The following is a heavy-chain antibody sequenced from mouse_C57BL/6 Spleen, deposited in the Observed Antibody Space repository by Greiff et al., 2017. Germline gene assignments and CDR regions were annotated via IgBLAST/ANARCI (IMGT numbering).Heavy chain of an antibody. CDR1: GYTFTDYT. CDR2: INPNNGGT. D-gene: IGHD1-1*01. Sequence: VHVQQSGPELVKPWALVYMSCKASGYTFTDYTMHWVQQSHGKSLEWLGYINPNNGGTSYHQQFYGKATLTVNKSSSTAYMELRSLTSEDSAVYYCARESPYYYGSGGYFDYWGQGTTLTVSS. J-gene: IGHJ2*01. CDR3: ARESPYYYGSGGYFDY. V-gene: IGHV1-22*01.